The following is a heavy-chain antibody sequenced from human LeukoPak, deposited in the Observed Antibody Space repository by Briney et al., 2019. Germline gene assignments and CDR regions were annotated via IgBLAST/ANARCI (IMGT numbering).Heavy chain of an antibody. D-gene: IGHD3-10*02. J-gene: IGHJ6*04. V-gene: IGHV3-48*03. CDR2: ISSSGSTI. Sequence: GGSLRLSCVASVFTFSSYEMNWVRQAPGKGLEWVSYISSSGSTIYYADSVKGRFTISRDNAKNSLYLQMNSLRAEDTAVYYCAELGITMIGGVWGEGTTVTISS. CDR1: VFTFSSYE. CDR3: AELGITMIGGV.